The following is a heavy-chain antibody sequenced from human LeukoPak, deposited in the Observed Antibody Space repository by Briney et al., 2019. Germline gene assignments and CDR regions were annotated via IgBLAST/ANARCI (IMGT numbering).Heavy chain of an antibody. CDR3: AKDRWFGELSKCFQH. CDR2: ISYDGSNK. V-gene: IGHV3-30*18. Sequence: PGGSLRLSCAASGFTFSSYGMHWVRQALGKGLEWVAVISYDGSNKYYADSVKGRFTISRDNSKNTLYLQMNSLRAEDTAVYYCAKDRWFGELSKCFQHWGQGTLVTVSS. D-gene: IGHD3-10*01. J-gene: IGHJ1*01. CDR1: GFTFSSYG.